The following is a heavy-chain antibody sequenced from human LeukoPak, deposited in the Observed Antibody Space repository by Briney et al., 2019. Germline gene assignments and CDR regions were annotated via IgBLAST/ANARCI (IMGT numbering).Heavy chain of an antibody. CDR3: ARGYTSYCSGGSCYDPFIDY. CDR2: INHSGST. Sequence: GSLRLSCAASGFTFSSYWMHWVRQPPGKGLEWIGEINHSGSTNYNPSLKSRVTISVDTSKNQFSLKLSSVTAADTAVYYCARGYTSYCSGGSCYDPFIDYWGQGTLVTVSS. D-gene: IGHD2-15*01. CDR1: GFTFSSYW. J-gene: IGHJ4*02. V-gene: IGHV4-34*01.